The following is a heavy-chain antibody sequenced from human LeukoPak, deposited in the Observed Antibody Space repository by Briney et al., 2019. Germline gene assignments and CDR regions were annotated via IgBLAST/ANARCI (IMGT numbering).Heavy chain of an antibody. D-gene: IGHD5/OR15-5a*01. CDR3: ARGKVYYYYDY. J-gene: IGHJ4*02. CDR2: LHSSGDT. CDR1: GFNVRSNY. V-gene: IGHV3-53*01. Sequence: GGSLRLSCAVSGFNVRSNYMSWARHAPGKGLEWVSVLHSSGDTYYADSVKGRFTISRDNSENTLYLQMNSLRAEDTAIYYCARGKVYYYYDYWGQGTLVTVSS.